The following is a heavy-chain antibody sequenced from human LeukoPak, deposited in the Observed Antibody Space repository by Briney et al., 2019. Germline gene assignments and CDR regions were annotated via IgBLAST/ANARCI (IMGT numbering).Heavy chain of an antibody. V-gene: IGHV1-18*01. CDR1: GYTFTSYG. CDR2: ISAYNGNT. CDR3: ARVPSEDYGDYYFDY. J-gene: IGHJ4*02. Sequence: ASVKVSCKASGYTFTSYGISWVRQAPGQGLEWMGWISAYNGNTNYAQKLQGRVTMTTDTSTSTAYMELRSLRSDDTAVYYCARVPSEDYGDYYFDYWGQGTLVTVSS. D-gene: IGHD4-17*01.